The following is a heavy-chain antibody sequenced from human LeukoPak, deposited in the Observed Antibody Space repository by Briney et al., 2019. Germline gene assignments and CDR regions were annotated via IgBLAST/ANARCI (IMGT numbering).Heavy chain of an antibody. V-gene: IGHV1-69*05. CDR1: GGTFSSYA. D-gene: IGHD3-22*01. Sequence: ASVKVSCKASGGTFSSYAISWVRQAPGQWLEWMGRIIPIFGTANYAQKFQGRVTITTDESTGTAYMELSSLRSEDTAVYYCAREDYYDSSGYFDYWGQGTLVTVSS. J-gene: IGHJ4*02. CDR3: AREDYYDSSGYFDY. CDR2: IIPIFGTA.